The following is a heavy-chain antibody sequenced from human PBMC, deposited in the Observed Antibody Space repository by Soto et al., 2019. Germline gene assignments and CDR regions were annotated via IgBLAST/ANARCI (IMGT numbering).Heavy chain of an antibody. CDR1: GFTFSTYA. J-gene: IGHJ5*02. V-gene: IGHV3-23*01. Sequence: EVQLLESGGGLVQPGGSLRLSCAASGFTFSTYAMNWVRQAPGKGLEWVSTISGGGGSTYYADSVKGRFTISRDNSKNTLYLQMNSLRVEDTAVYYCAKATATTGSSSWFDPWGQGTLVTVSS. CDR2: ISGGGGST. CDR3: AKATATTGSSSWFDP. D-gene: IGHD1-1*01.